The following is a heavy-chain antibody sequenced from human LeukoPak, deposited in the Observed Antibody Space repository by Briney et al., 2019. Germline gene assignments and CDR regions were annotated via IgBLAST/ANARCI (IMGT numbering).Heavy chain of an antibody. CDR2: IKQDGSEK. CDR1: GFTFSSYW. D-gene: IGHD3-22*01. V-gene: IGHV3-7*01. Sequence: GGSLRLSCAASGFTFSSYWMSWVRRAPGKGLEGVAHIKQDGSEKYYVDSVKGRFTISRDNAKNSLYLQMNNLRAEHTAVYYCAREADYYDSSGYYDYWGQGTLVTVSS. CDR3: AREADYYDSSGYYDY. J-gene: IGHJ4*02.